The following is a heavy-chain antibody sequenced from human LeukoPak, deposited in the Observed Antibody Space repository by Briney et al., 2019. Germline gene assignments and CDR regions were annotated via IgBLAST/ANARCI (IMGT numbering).Heavy chain of an antibody. CDR3: ARESVTMIVVVTEPYYFDY. D-gene: IGHD3-22*01. CDR1: GYTFTSYY. Sequence: ASVKVSCKASGYTFTSYYMHWVRQAPGQGLEWMGIINPSGGSTSYAQKFQGRVTMTRDTSTGTVYMELSSLRSEDTAVYYCARESVTMIVVVTEPYYFDYWGQGTLVTVSS. V-gene: IGHV1-46*01. CDR2: INPSGGST. J-gene: IGHJ4*02.